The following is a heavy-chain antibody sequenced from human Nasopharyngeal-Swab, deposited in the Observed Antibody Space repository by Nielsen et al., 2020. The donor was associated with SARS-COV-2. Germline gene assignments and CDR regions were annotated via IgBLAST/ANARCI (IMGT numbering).Heavy chain of an antibody. CDR1: GVSISSYY. CDR3: ARAGVDVSTGSSGGCFDY. D-gene: IGHD3-9*01. V-gene: IGHV4-59*08. Sequence: GSLRLSCTVSGVSISSYYWSWIRQPPGKGLEWIGYIYYSGSTNYNPSLKSRVTISVDTSKNQFSLKLTSVTAADTAVYYCARAGVDVSTGSSGGCFDYWGQGTLVTVSS. CDR2: IYYSGST. J-gene: IGHJ4*02.